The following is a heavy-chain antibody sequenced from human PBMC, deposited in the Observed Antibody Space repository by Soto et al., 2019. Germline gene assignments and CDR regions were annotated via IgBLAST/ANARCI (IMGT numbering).Heavy chain of an antibody. Sequence: QLHLVQSGPEVKKPGTSVKVSCKASGFRFTSSSVQWVRQARGQRLEWIGWITVGTGNTNYAQKFQERVTITRDMSTSTAYMELSNLRSDDTAVYYCAAGDSSGYYGGWGQGTQVTVSS. CDR1: GFRFTSSS. D-gene: IGHD3-22*01. CDR3: AAGDSSGYYGG. J-gene: IGHJ4*02. V-gene: IGHV1-58*01. CDR2: ITVGTGNT.